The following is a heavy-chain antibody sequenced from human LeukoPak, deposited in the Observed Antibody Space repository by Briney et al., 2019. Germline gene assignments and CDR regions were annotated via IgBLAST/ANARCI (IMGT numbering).Heavy chain of an antibody. D-gene: IGHD1-14*01. CDR3: ARGGIPTGPYYYFYYTDV. CDR1: GFTFSRHV. Sequence: GGSLRLSCAASGFTFSRHVMQWVRQAPGKGLEWVAVISYDGNNRFYADSVKGRFTISRDNSRNTLYLQMNSLSGDDAAVYSCARGGIPTGPYYYFYYTDVWGKGTAVTVSS. V-gene: IGHV3-30*01. CDR2: ISYDGNNR. J-gene: IGHJ6*03.